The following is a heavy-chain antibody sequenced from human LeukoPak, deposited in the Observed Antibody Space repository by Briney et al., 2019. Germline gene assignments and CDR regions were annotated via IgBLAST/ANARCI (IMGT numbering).Heavy chain of an antibody. D-gene: IGHD3-22*01. J-gene: IGHJ5*02. CDR3: AKDLYYCDSSGYSA. CDR2: ISYDGSKK. CDR1: GFTFSSYG. V-gene: IGHV3-30*18. Sequence: PGGSLRLSCAASGFTFSSYGMHWVRQAPGKGLEWVAVISYDGSKKYYADSVKGRFTISRDNSKNTLYLQMNSLRAEDTAVYYCAKDLYYCDSSGYSAWGQGTLVTVSS.